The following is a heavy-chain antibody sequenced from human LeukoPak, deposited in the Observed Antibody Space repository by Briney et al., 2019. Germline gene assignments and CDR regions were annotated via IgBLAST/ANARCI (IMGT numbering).Heavy chain of an antibody. V-gene: IGHV3-21*01. CDR1: GFSFSSYS. CDR3: PSNDVTQKLGYCVDY. J-gene: IGHJ4*02. D-gene: IGHD6-13*01. CDR2: ISSDNTYI. Sequence: GESLRPSRAGSGFSFSSYSMNWVRQAPGKGLEWVSSISSDNTYIYHSDSVKGRFTISRDNSKNSLYLQMNSLTVEDTAVYYCPSNDVTQKLGYCVDYWGQGTLVTVSS.